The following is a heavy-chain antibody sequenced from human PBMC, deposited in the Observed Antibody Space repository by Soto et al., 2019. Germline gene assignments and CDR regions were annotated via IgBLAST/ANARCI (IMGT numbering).Heavy chain of an antibody. CDR1: GFTFDDYA. CDR2: ISWDGGST. Sequence: GESLKISCAASGFTFDDYAMHWVRQAPGKGLEWVSLISWDGGSTYYTDSVKGRFTISRDNSKNSLYLQMNSLRAEDTALYYCAKDITPYSYGPYYYGMDVWGQGTTVTVSS. J-gene: IGHJ6*02. D-gene: IGHD5-18*01. CDR3: AKDITPYSYGPYYYGMDV. V-gene: IGHV3-43D*03.